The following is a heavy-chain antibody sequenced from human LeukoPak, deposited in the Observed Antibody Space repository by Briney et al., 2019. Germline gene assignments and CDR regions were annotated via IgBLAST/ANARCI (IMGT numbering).Heavy chain of an antibody. CDR3: AKIKLPNYYYYGMDV. J-gene: IGHJ6*02. V-gene: IGHV3-9*01. Sequence: PGGSLRLSCAASGFTFDDYAMHWVRQAPGKGLEWVSGISWNSGSIGYADSVKGRFTISRDNAKNSLYLQMNSLRAEDTALYYCAKIKLPNYYYYGMDVWGQGTTVTVSS. D-gene: IGHD3-16*01. CDR1: GFTFDDYA. CDR2: ISWNSGSI.